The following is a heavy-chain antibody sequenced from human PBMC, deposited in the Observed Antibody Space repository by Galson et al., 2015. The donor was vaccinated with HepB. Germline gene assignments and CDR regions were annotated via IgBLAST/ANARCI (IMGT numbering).Heavy chain of an antibody. Sequence: SLRLSCAASGFTFSSYAMSWVRQAPGKGLEWVSAISGSGGSTYYADSVKGRFTISRDNSKNTLYLQMNSLRAEDTAVYYCAKAIVESKWLVRPSVGYWGQGTLVTVSS. CDR2: ISGSGGST. D-gene: IGHD6-19*01. V-gene: IGHV3-23*01. CDR1: GFTFSSYA. CDR3: AKAIVESKWLVRPSVGY. J-gene: IGHJ4*02.